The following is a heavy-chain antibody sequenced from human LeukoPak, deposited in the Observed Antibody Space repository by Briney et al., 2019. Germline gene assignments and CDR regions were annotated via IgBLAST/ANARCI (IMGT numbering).Heavy chain of an antibody. CDR3: ARDRRDYDPDAFDI. J-gene: IGHJ3*02. V-gene: IGHV4-31*02. D-gene: IGHD3-22*01. CDR2: IYYSGST. CDR1: GGSLSSGGGYY. Sequence: SETLSLTCTVSGGSLSSGGGYYWSWIRQHPGKGVAWIGYIYYSGSTHYNPSLKSRVTISTDASKNQFSLKLSSVTAADTAVYYCARDRRDYDPDAFDIWGQGTMVTVSS.